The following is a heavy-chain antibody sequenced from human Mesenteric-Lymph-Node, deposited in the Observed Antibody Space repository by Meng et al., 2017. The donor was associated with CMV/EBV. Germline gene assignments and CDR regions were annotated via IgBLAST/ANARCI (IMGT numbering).Heavy chain of an antibody. CDR3: ARDPYDIVVEPAALGFDY. Sequence: GESLKISCAACGFTFSTSDMHWVRQATGKSLECVSPIGTAGDTYYPGSVKGQLTISRENAKNSLYLQMNSLRAEDTAVYYCARDPYDIVVEPAALGFDYWGQGTLVTVSS. V-gene: IGHV3-13*03. CDR1: GFTFSTSD. J-gene: IGHJ4*02. CDR2: IGTAGDT. D-gene: IGHD2-2*01.